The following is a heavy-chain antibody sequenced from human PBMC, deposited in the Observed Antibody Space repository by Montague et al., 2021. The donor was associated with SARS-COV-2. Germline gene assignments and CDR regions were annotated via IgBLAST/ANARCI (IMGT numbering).Heavy chain of an antibody. CDR2: MSHDGNYE. V-gene: IGHV3-33*01. CDR1: GFTLSTYA. D-gene: IGHD6-19*01. CDR3: AVQPRDSSAWHPFDH. J-gene: IGHJ4*02. Sequence: SLRLSCAASGFTLSTYAIHWVRQAPGKGLEWVAIMSHDGNYEHYADSVXGRFTISRDSSKNTLHLQMNSLTAEDTAVYYCAVQPRDSSAWHPFDHWGQGTLVTVSS.